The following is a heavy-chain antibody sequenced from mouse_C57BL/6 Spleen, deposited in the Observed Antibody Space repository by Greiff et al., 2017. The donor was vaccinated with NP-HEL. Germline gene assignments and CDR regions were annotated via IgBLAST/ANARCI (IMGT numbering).Heavy chain of an antibody. CDR2: IYPGDGDT. CDR3: AKGGGNYGYFEV. V-gene: IGHV1-82*01. CDR1: GYAFSSSW. J-gene: IGHJ1*03. Sequence: VQLVESGPELVKPGASVKISCKASGYAFSSSWMNWVKQRPGKGLEWIGRIYPGDGDTNYNGKFKGKATLTADKSSSTAYMQLSSLTSEDSAVYFCAKGGGNYGYFEVWGTGTTVTVSS. D-gene: IGHD1-1*02.